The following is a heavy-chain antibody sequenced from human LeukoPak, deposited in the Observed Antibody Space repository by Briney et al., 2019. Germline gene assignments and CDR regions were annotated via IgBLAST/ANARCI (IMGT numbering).Heavy chain of an antibody. V-gene: IGHV1-8*01. CDR3: ARCSAATGWFDP. J-gene: IGHJ5*02. Sequence: GASVTVSCKASGYTFTSYDINWVRQATGQGLEWMGWMNPNSGNTGYAQKFQGRVTMTRNTSISTAYMELSSLRSEDTAVYYCARCSAATGWFDPWGQGTLVTVYS. D-gene: IGHD6-13*01. CDR2: MNPNSGNT. CDR1: GYTFTSYD.